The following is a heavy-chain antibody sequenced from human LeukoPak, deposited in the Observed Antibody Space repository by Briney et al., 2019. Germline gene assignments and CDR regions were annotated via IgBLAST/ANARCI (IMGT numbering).Heavy chain of an antibody. V-gene: IGHV3-48*01. J-gene: IGHJ4*02. CDR1: GFTFSSYG. D-gene: IGHD1-26*01. CDR2: ISSSSSTI. CDR3: ASAVGASFDY. Sequence: GGSLRLSCAASGFTFSSYGMTWVRQAPGKGLEWVSYISSSSSTIYYADSVKGRFTISRDNAKNSLYLQLNSLRAEDTAVYYCASAVGASFDYWGQGTLVTVSS.